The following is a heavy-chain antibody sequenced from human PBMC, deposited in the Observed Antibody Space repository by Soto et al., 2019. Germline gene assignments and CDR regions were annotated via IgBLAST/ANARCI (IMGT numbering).Heavy chain of an antibody. J-gene: IGHJ4*02. D-gene: IGHD3-10*01. CDR1: GFTFSSYS. V-gene: IGHV3-23*01. CDR2: ISGSGGST. Sequence: PGGSLRLSCAASGFTFSSYSMNWVRQAPGKGLEWVSAISGSGGSTYYADSVKGRFTISRDNSRNTLYLQMNSLRAEDTAVYYCATETGLLWFGELFRLPPPSQNAAYWGQGTLVTVSS. CDR3: ATETGLLWFGELFRLPPPSQNAAY.